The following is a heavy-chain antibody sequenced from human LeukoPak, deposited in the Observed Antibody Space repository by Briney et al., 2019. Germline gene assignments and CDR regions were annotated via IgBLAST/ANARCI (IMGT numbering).Heavy chain of an antibody. D-gene: IGHD3-22*01. CDR2: ISNDGGGT. CDR3: AKGSSGYFADL. CDR1: GFTFNNYG. Sequence: PGGSLRLSCAASGFTFNNYGLIWVRQAPGKGLEWVAAISNDGGGTMYGGFVEGRFTISRDNSKNTLFLQMNGLRAEDTALYYCAKGSSGYFADLWGQGTLVTVSS. V-gene: IGHV3-23*02. J-gene: IGHJ5*02.